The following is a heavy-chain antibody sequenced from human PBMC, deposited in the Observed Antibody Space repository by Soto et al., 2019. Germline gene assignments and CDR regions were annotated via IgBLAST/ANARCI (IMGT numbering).Heavy chain of an antibody. D-gene: IGHD2-21*02. CDR1: GGSISSGGYY. V-gene: IGHV4-31*03. CDR2: IYYSGST. J-gene: IGHJ4*02. CDR3: ARVIKLVVTAYFDY. Sequence: QVQLQESGPGLVKPSQTLSLTCTVSGGSISSGGYYWSWIRQHPGKGLEWIGYIYYSGSTYYNPSLKSRVTISVDTSKNQCSLKLSSVTAADTAVYYCARVIKLVVTAYFDYWGQGTLVTVSS.